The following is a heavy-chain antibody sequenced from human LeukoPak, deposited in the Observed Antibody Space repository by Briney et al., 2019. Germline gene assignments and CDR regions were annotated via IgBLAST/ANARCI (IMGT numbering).Heavy chain of an antibody. CDR2: ISAYNGNT. CDR3: ARGLEWLTRRHTWFDP. CDR1: GYTFTSYA. D-gene: IGHD3-3*01. V-gene: IGHV1-18*01. J-gene: IGHJ5*02. Sequence: ASVTVSCTASGYTFTSYAISWVRQAPGQGLEWMGWISAYNGNTNYAQTFQGRVTMTTDTSTRTDYMELRSLRSDDTALYYCARGLEWLTRRHTWFDPWGQGTLVTVSS.